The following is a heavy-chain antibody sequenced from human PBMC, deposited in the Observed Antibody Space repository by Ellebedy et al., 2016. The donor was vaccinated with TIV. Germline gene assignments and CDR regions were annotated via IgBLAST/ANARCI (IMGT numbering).Heavy chain of an antibody. J-gene: IGHJ4*02. Sequence: AASVKVSCKASGYTFNRYRISWVRQAPGQGLEWMGRIRVYNGNTNYVEKIQGRVAMTTDTSTTTAYMELRSLTSDEPAVYYCARESLKGTPGGDYWGQGTLVTVSS. CDR1: GYTFNRYR. D-gene: IGHD2-15*01. CDR2: IRVYNGNT. V-gene: IGHV1-18*01. CDR3: ARESLKGTPGGDY.